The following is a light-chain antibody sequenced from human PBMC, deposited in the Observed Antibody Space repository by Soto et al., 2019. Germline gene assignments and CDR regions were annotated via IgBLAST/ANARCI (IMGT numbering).Light chain of an antibody. V-gene: IGLV1-40*01. CDR3: QSYDSSLSGSNV. Sequence: QPVLTQPPSVSGAPGRRVTIPCTGSSSNIGAGYDVHWYQQLPGTAPKLLIYGNSNRPSGVPDRFSGPKSGTSASLAITGVRAEDEADYYCQSYDSSLSGSNVFGPGTKVTVL. J-gene: IGLJ1*01. CDR2: GNS. CDR1: SSNIGAGYD.